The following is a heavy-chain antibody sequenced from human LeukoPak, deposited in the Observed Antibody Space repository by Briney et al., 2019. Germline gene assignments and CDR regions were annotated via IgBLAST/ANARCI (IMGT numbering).Heavy chain of an antibody. J-gene: IGHJ4*02. CDR1: GFPFSSFD. Sequence: GGSLRLSCSASGFPFSSFDMHWVRQAPGKGLEYLSAISSNGGSTYYADPVKGRFTISRDNSKNTLYLQMSSLRTEDTALYYCVKVARDWGQGTLVTVSS. CDR3: VKVARD. V-gene: IGHV3-64D*09. CDR2: ISSNGGST.